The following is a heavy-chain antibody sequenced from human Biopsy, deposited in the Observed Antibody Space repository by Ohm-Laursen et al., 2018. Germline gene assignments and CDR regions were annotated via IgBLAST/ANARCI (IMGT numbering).Heavy chain of an antibody. CDR3: AKPTPRYGDYIHYFSYYGLDV. Sequence: SLRLSCAASGFIFSTYTMNWVRQAPGEGLEWVSSISSRSSDIYYADSVKGRFTISRDNSRNTLYLQMTSLRPEDTAVYHCAKPTPRYGDYIHYFSYYGLDVWGQGTTVTVSS. CDR2: ISSRSSDI. CDR1: GFIFSTYT. D-gene: IGHD4-17*01. J-gene: IGHJ6*02. V-gene: IGHV3-21*01.